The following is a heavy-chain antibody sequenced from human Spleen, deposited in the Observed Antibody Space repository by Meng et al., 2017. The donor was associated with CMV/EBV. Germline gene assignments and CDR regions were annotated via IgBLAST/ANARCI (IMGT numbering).Heavy chain of an antibody. J-gene: IGHJ3*02. CDR2: ISRSGTDS. D-gene: IGHD2-2*01. V-gene: IGHV3-23*01. CDR1: GFTFSTYA. Sequence: GESLKISCAASGFTFSTYAMNWVRQAPGKGLEWVSSISRSGTDSHYADSVKGRFTISRDNSKNTLYLQMNSLRVDDTAVYYCAKPTGQYQLLNDGFDIWGQGTMVTVSS. CDR3: AKPTGQYQLLNDGFDI.